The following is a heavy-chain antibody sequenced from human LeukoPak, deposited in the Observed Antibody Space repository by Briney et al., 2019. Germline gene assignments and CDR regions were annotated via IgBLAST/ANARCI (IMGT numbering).Heavy chain of an antibody. CDR1: GAPMSSYY. D-gene: IGHD3-16*01. J-gene: IGHJ4*02. V-gene: IGHV4-59*01. CDR3: ARGGYYFDF. CDR2: VYYSGGI. Sequence: PSETLSLTCTVSGAPMSSYYWSWIRQPPGKGLEWIGYVYYSGGITYNPSLKSRVTISVDTTKNQFSLRLTSVTAADTSVYYCARGGYYFDFWGQGTLVTVSS.